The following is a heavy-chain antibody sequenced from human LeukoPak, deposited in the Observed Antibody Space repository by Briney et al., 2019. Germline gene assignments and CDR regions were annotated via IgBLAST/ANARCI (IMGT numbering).Heavy chain of an antibody. D-gene: IGHD1-26*01. V-gene: IGHV5-51*01. J-gene: IGHJ4*02. Sequence: GESLKISCKGSGYTFNRHWIGWVRQMPGKGLEWMGIIYPGDSDTRYSPSFQGQVTISADKSISTAYLQWSSLKASDTAMYYCARAAQGKIVGATTLDNWGQGTQVTVSS. CDR1: GYTFNRHW. CDR2: IYPGDSDT. CDR3: ARAAQGKIVGATTLDN.